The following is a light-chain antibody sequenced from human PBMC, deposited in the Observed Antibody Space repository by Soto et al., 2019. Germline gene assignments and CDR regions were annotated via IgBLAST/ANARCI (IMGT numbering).Light chain of an antibody. Sequence: IVLTQSPGTLSLSPGGRATLSCRASQSIKNIYLSWYQQKPGQAPRLLIFDASIRVPTTPARFSGSGSGTEFNLTISSLESEDFAVYFCQQYGDRPRTFGQGTKVDIK. CDR2: DAS. CDR3: QQYGDRPRT. V-gene: IGKV3-20*01. CDR1: QSIKNIY. J-gene: IGKJ1*01.